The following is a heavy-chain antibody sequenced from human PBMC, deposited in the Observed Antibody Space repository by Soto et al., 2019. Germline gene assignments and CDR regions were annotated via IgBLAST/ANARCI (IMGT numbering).Heavy chain of an antibody. V-gene: IGHV3-7*01. CDR1: GFTFSSYW. J-gene: IGHJ6*02. CDR2: IKQDGSEK. D-gene: IGHD2-21*02. CDR3: ARTLPVVTALRGYGMDV. Sequence: GGSLRLSCAASGFTFSSYWMSWVRQAPGKGLEWVANIKQDGSEKYYVDSVKGRFTISRDNAKNSLYLQMNSLRAEDTAVYYCARTLPVVTALRGYGMDVWGQGTTVTVSS.